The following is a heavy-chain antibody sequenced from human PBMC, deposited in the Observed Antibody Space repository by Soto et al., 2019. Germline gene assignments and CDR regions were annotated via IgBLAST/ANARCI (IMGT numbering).Heavy chain of an antibody. D-gene: IGHD4-17*01. Sequence: EVQLVESGGGLVKPGGSLRLSCAASGFTFSSYSMNWVRQAPGKGLEWVSSISSSSSYIYYADSVKGRFTISRDNAKNSLYLQMNSLRAEDTAVYYCARKMFGDYGLVYWGQGTLVTVSS. CDR3: ARKMFGDYGLVY. CDR1: GFTFSSYS. J-gene: IGHJ4*02. V-gene: IGHV3-21*01. CDR2: ISSSSSYI.